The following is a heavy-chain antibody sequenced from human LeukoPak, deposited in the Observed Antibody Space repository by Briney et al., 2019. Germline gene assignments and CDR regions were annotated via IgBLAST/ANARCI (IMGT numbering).Heavy chain of an antibody. D-gene: IGHD2-2*01. J-gene: IGHJ4*02. CDR1: GFTFSSYA. CDR2: ISGSGGST. Sequence: PGGSLRLSCAASGFTFSSYAMSWVRQAPGKGLEWVSAISGSGGSTYYADSVKGRFTISRDNSKNTLYLQMNSLRAEDTAVYYCATSRYCTSTSCYRIFDHWGQGTLVTVSS. CDR3: ATSRYCTSTSCYRIFDH. V-gene: IGHV3-23*01.